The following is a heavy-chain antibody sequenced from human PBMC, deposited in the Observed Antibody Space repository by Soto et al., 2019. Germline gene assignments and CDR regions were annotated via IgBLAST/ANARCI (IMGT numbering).Heavy chain of an antibody. CDR2: TYYRSKWYN. D-gene: IGHD1-1*01. J-gene: IGHJ6*02. CDR1: GDSVSSNSAA. Sequence: PSRTLSLTCAISGDSVSSNSAAWNWIRQSASRGLEWLGRTYYRSKWYNDYAVSVKSRITINPDTSKNQFSLQLNSVTPEDTAVYYCARRGTWNHFEYYYYVMDVWGQGTTVTVSS. V-gene: IGHV6-1*01. CDR3: ARRGTWNHFEYYYYVMDV.